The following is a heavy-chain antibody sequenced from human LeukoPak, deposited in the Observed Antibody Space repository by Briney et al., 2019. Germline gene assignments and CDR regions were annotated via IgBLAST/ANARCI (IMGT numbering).Heavy chain of an antibody. D-gene: IGHD1-26*01. CDR3: ARVFGGSFKYCFDY. V-gene: IGHV3-21*01. CDR2: ISSSSSYI. Sequence: GGSLRLSCAASGFTFSSYSMNWVRQAPGKGLEWVSSISSSSSYIYYADSVKGRFTISRDNAKNSLYLQMNSLRAEDTAVYYCARVFGGSFKYCFDYWGQGTLVTVSS. J-gene: IGHJ4*02. CDR1: GFTFSSYS.